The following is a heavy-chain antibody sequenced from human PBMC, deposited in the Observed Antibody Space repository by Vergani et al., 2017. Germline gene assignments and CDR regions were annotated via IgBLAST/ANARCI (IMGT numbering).Heavy chain of an antibody. CDR2: SIPILGIA. V-gene: IGHV1-69*02. Sequence: QVQLVQSGAEVKKPGSSVKVSCKASGGTFRSYTISWVRQAPGQGLEWMGRSIPILGIANYAQKFQGRVTITADKSTSTAYMELSSLRSEDTAVYYCARSQVEGYVAGGYGMDVWGQGTTVTVAS. CDR1: GGTFRSYT. CDR3: ARSQVEGYVAGGYGMDV. J-gene: IGHJ6*02. D-gene: IGHD3-9*01.